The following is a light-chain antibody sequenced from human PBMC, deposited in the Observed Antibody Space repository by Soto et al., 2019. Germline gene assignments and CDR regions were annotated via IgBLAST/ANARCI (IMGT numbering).Light chain of an antibody. V-gene: IGKV1-27*01. CDR2: AAS. CDR3: QRDYNAPVT. CDR1: HGIKNY. J-gene: IGKJ4*01. Sequence: DIQVSQYPSSLSASVGDRVTITCRASHGIKNYLAWYQQKPGEIPKLLIYAASTLESGIPPRFSGSGSGTDFTLTINNLQPEDVATYYCQRDYNAPVTFGGGNK.